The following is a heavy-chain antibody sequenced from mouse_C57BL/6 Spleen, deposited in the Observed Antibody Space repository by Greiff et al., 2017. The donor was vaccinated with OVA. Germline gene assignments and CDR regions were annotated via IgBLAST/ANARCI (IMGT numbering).Heavy chain of an antibody. Sequence: QVQLQQSGPELVKPGASVKISCKASGYAFSSSWMNWVKQRPGKGLEWIGRIYPGDGDTNYNGKFKGKATLTADKSSSTAYMQLSSLTSEDYAVYFCANDGTPYYAMDYWGQGTSVTVSS. J-gene: IGHJ4*01. CDR1: GYAFSSSW. CDR2: IYPGDGDT. V-gene: IGHV1-82*01. CDR3: ANDGTPYYAMDY. D-gene: IGHD1-1*01.